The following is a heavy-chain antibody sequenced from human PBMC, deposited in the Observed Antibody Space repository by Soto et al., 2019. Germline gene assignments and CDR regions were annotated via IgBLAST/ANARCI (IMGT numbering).Heavy chain of an antibody. V-gene: IGHV1-69*02. D-gene: IGHD2-2*01. J-gene: IGHJ6*02. Sequence: SAVKVSCKASGGTLSSYTISWVRQAPGQGLDWMGRIIPILGRANYAQKFQGRVTITADISTSTAYMELSSLRFEDTAVYYCAGFLNCSSTSCYYYYGMDVWGQGTTVTVSS. CDR2: IIPILGRA. CDR1: GGTLSSYT. CDR3: AGFLNCSSTSCYYYYGMDV.